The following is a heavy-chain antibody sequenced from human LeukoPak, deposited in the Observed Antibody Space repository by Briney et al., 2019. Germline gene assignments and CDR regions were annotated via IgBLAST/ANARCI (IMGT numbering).Heavy chain of an antibody. CDR1: GYTFTSYG. D-gene: IGHD3-10*01. V-gene: IGHV1-18*01. Sequence: ASVKVSCKASGYTFTSYGISWVRQVPGQGLEWMGWISAYNGNTNYAQKLQGRVTMTTDTSTSTAYMELRSLRSDDTAVYYCARASKGLWFGELLSLRSYYFDYWGQGTLVTVSS. CDR3: ARASKGLWFGELLSLRSYYFDY. J-gene: IGHJ4*02. CDR2: ISAYNGNT.